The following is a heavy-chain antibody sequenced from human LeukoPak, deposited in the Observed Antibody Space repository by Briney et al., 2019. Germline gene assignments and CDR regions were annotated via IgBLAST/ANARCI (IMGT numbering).Heavy chain of an antibody. V-gene: IGHV4-59*08. CDR2: ISYSGST. J-gene: IGHJ4*02. CDR3: ARHRSGTTADF. Sequence: SETLSLTCTVPGDSISGYYWSWIPQPLGVGLERIGYISYSGSTNYNASLPSRVTLPVETSKNQLSRRLGSVTAADTAVYYCARHRSGTTADFWGQGTLVTVSS. D-gene: IGHD1-7*01. CDR1: GDSISGYY.